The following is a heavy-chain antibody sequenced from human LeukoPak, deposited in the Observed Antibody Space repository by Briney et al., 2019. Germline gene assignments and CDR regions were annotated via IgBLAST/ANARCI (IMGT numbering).Heavy chain of an antibody. CDR3: AKDWGYSSSQGYYFDY. J-gene: IGHJ4*02. CDR1: GFTFSSYA. CDR2: ISGSGVAT. Sequence: GGSLRLSCAASGFTFSSYAVSWVRQAPGKGPEWVSSISGSGVATYSADSVKGRFTISRDNSKNTLYLQMNSLRAEDTAVYYCAKDWGYSSSQGYYFDYWGQGTLVTVSS. V-gene: IGHV3-23*01. D-gene: IGHD6-13*01.